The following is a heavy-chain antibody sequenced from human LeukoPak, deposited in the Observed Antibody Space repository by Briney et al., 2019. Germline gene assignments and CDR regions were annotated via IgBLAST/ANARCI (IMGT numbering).Heavy chain of an antibody. D-gene: IGHD1-20*01. V-gene: IGHV1-69*13. CDR2: IIPIFGTA. Sequence: GASVKVSCKASGGTFSSYAISWVRQAPGQGLEWMGGIIPIFGTANYAQKFQGRVTITADESTSTAYMELSSLRSEDTAVYYCARVPRHANNSNDHYYYYYYMDVWGKGTTVTISS. CDR3: ARVPRHANNSNDHYYYYYYMDV. J-gene: IGHJ6*03. CDR1: GGTFSSYA.